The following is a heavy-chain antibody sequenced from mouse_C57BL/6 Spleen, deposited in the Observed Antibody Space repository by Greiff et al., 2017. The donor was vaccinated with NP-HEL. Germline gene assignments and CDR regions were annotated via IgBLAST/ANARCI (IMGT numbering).Heavy chain of an antibody. Sequence: EVQLQESGPGLVKPSQSLSLTCSVTGYSITSGYYWNWIRQFPGNKLEWMGYISYDGSNNYNPSLKNRISITRDTSKNQFFLKLNSVTTEDTATYYCARGSGYWFAYWGQGTLVTVSA. CDR3: ARGSGYWFAY. J-gene: IGHJ3*01. V-gene: IGHV3-6*01. D-gene: IGHD3-2*02. CDR2: ISYDGSN. CDR1: GYSITSGYY.